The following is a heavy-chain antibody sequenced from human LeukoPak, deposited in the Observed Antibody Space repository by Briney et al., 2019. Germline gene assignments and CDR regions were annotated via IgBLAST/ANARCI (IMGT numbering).Heavy chain of an antibody. D-gene: IGHD1-26*01. V-gene: IGHV1-69*05. Sequence: VASVKVSCKASGGTFSSYAISWVRQAPGQGLEWMGRIIPIFGTANYAQKFQGRVTITTDESTSTAYMELSSLRSEDTAVYYRANSGSYLTDAFDIWCQGTMVTVSS. J-gene: IGHJ3*02. CDR1: GGTFSSYA. CDR3: ANSGSYLTDAFDI. CDR2: IIPIFGTA.